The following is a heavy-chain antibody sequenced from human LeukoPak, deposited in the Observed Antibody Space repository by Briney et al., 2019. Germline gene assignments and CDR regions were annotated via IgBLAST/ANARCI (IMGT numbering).Heavy chain of an antibody. Sequence: SETLSLTCTVSGDSISSYYWSWVRQPAGKGLEWIGRIHPSGSTNYNPSLKSRVTLSVDTSENQFSLKLSSVTAADTAVYYCARGGTYALAWGQGTLVTVSS. CDR2: IHPSGST. CDR3: ARGGTYALA. V-gene: IGHV4-4*07. CDR1: GDSISSYY. D-gene: IGHD3-16*01. J-gene: IGHJ5*02.